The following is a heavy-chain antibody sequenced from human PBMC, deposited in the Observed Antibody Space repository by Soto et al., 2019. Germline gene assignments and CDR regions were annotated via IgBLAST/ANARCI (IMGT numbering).Heavy chain of an antibody. V-gene: IGHV3-30*18. D-gene: IGHD5-12*01. Sequence: GGSLRLSCAASGFTFSSYALYWVRQAPGKGLEWVAVISHDGSNQYYTDSVKGRFTISRDNSKDTLYLQMDSLRPEDTAVYYCAKNHIVATTRPYYFEYWGQGTLVTVSS. CDR3: AKNHIVATTRPYYFEY. CDR2: ISHDGSNQ. J-gene: IGHJ4*02. CDR1: GFTFSSYA.